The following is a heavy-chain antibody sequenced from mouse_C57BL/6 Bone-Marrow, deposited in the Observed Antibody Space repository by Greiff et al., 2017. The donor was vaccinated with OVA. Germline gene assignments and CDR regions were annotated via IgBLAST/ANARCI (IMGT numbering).Heavy chain of an antibody. J-gene: IGHJ2*01. CDR2: IYLGNGYT. Sequence: EVQLQQSGAELVRPGSSVKMSCKTSGYTFTSYGINWVKQRPGQGLEWIGYIYLGNGYTEYNEKFKGKATLTSDTSSSTAYMQHSSLTSEDSAIYFCASGYYGNYWGQGTTLTVSS. D-gene: IGHD2-1*01. CDR3: ASGYYGNY. V-gene: IGHV1-58*01. CDR1: GYTFTSYG.